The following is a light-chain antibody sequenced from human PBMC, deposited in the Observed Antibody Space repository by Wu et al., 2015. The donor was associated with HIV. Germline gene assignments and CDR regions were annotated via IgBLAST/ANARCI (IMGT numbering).Light chain of an antibody. Sequence: EIVLTQSPHNVSMPPGARVSLSCRASQSVDTSYVAWYQQKPGQAPRLLLYGTSNRATDIPDRFSGSGSGTDFTLTISRLEPEDFAVYYCQQYEASPRTFGQGTNVEI. CDR3: QQYEASPRT. V-gene: IGKV3-20*01. CDR1: QSVDTSY. CDR2: GTS. J-gene: IGKJ1*01.